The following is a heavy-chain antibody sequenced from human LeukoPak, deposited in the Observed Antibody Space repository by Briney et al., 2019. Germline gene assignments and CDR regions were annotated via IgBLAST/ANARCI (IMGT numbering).Heavy chain of an antibody. Sequence: SETLSLTCAVYGGSFSDYYWSWIRQPPGKGLEWIGEINHSGSTNYSPSLKSRVTISVDTSKNQFSLKLSSVTAADTAVYYCARGGGSYYLDYWGQGTPVTVSS. CDR2: INHSGST. CDR3: ARGGGSYYLDY. CDR1: GGSFSDYY. D-gene: IGHD1-26*01. J-gene: IGHJ4*02. V-gene: IGHV4-34*01.